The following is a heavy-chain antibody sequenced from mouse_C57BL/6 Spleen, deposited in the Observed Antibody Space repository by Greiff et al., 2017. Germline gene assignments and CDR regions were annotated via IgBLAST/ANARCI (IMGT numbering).Heavy chain of an antibody. V-gene: IGHV1-82*01. Sequence: QVQLQQSGPELVKPGASVKISCKASGYAFSSSWMNWVKQRPGKGLEWIGRIYPGDGDTTYNGKFKGKATLTADKSSSTAYMQLSSLTSEDSAVYFCARRTAQAFAWFAYWGQGTLVTVSA. D-gene: IGHD3-2*02. CDR2: IYPGDGDT. J-gene: IGHJ3*01. CDR1: GYAFSSSW. CDR3: ARRTAQAFAWFAY.